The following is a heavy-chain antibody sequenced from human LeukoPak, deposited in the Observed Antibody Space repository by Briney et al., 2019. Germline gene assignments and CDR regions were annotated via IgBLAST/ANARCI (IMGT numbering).Heavy chain of an antibody. CDR3: ARDPAYSYGPNFDY. CDR1: GGSFSGYY. J-gene: IGHJ4*02. V-gene: IGHV4-34*01. CDR2: INHSGST. D-gene: IGHD5-18*01. Sequence: SETLSLTCAVYGGSFSGYYWSWIRQPPGKGLEWIGEINHSGSTNYNPSLKSRVTISVDTSKNQFSLKLSSVTAADTAVYYCARDPAYSYGPNFDYWGQGTLVTVSS.